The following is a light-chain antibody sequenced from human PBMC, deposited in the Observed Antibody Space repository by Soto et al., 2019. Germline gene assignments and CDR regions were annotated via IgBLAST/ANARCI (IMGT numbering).Light chain of an antibody. Sequence: EIVLTQSPGTLSLSPGERATLSCRASQSISSTYLAWYQQKPGQAPRLLIYGASSRATGTPDRFSGSGSGTDFTLTISRLEPEDFAVYYCQQYGASPIYTCGQGTKLEIK. CDR1: QSISSTY. V-gene: IGKV3-20*01. CDR2: GAS. J-gene: IGKJ2*01. CDR3: QQYGASPIYT.